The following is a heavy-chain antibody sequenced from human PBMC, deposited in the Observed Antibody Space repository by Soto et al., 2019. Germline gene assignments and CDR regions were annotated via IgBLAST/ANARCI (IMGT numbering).Heavy chain of an antibody. V-gene: IGHV5-10-1*01. CDR3: ARHGVVGATWGSYYYYGMDV. CDR2: IDPSDSYT. CDR1: GYSFTSYW. J-gene: IGHJ6*02. Sequence: GESRKISCKGSGYSFTSYWISWVRQMPGKGLEWMGRIDPSDSYTNYSPSFQGHVTISADKSISTAYLQWSSLKASDTAMYYCARHGVVGATWGSYYYYGMDVWGQGTTVTVSS. D-gene: IGHD1-26*01.